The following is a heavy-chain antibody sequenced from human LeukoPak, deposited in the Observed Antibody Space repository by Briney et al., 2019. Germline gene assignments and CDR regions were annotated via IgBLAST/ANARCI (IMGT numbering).Heavy chain of an antibody. CDR1: GYTFTGYY. CDR3: ARLIVGASPGGGDY. D-gene: IGHD1-26*01. CDR2: ISPHSGGT. Sequence: ASVKVSCKASGYTFTGYYIYWVRQAPGQRLEWMGQISPHSGGTNYAQKFQGRVTMTRDTSITTAYMELSNLRSDDTAVYYCARLIVGASPGGGDYWGQGTLVTVSS. J-gene: IGHJ4*02. V-gene: IGHV1-2*06.